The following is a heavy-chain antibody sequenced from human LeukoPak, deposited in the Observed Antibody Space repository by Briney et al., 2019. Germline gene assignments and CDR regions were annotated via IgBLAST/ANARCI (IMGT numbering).Heavy chain of an antibody. CDR1: GGSISSYY. J-gene: IGHJ5*02. V-gene: IGHV4-4*07. CDR2: IYTSGST. Sequence: PSETLSLTCTVSGGSISSYYWSWIRQPAGKGLEWIGPIYTSGSTNYNPSLKSRVTMSVDTSKNQFSLKLSSVTAADTAVYYCARDDCSSTSCLLDPWGQGTLVTVSS. D-gene: IGHD2-2*01. CDR3: ARDDCSSTSCLLDP.